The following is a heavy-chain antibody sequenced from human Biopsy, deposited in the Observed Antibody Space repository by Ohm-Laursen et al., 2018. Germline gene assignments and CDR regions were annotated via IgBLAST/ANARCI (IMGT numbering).Heavy chain of an antibody. Sequence: SDTLSLTCSVSGGSISSRNHYWGWLRQPPGKGLEWIGHVYYSGSTFYNSSLESRVTVSVDTSKNQFHLRLISMSASDTAVYYCARHSLDDFWSGAHYYFDYWGLGTLVTVSS. CDR2: VYYSGST. V-gene: IGHV4-39*01. CDR3: ARHSLDDFWSGAHYYFDY. D-gene: IGHD3-3*01. J-gene: IGHJ4*02. CDR1: GGSISSRNHY.